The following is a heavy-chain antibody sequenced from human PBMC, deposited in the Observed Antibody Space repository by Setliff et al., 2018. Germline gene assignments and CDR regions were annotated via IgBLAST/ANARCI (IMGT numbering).Heavy chain of an antibody. CDR3: ARLEQFLEWPWFDP. V-gene: IGHV1-69*10. J-gene: IGHJ5*02. CDR2: IIPILGIA. Sequence: ASVKVSCKASGGTFSSYAISWVRQAPGQGLEWMGGIIPILGIANYEQRVQGRVTITADKSTSTASMELSSLRSEDTAVYYCARLEQFLEWPWFDPWGQGTLVTVSS. CDR1: GGTFSSYA. D-gene: IGHD3-3*01.